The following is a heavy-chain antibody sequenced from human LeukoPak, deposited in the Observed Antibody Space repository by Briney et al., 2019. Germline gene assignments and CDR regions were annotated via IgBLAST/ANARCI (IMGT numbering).Heavy chain of an antibody. Sequence: EASVKVSCKASGGTFSSYAISWVRQAPGQGLEWMGGIIPIFGTANYAQKFQGRVTITADKSTSTAYMELSSLRSEDTAVYYCARGGVVYGARYFDYWGQGTLVTVSS. J-gene: IGHJ4*02. V-gene: IGHV1-69*06. D-gene: IGHD4-17*01. CDR2: IIPIFGTA. CDR1: GGTFSSYA. CDR3: ARGGVVYGARYFDY.